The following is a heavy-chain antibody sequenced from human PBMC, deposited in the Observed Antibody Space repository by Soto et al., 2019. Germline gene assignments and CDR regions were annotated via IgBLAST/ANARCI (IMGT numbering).Heavy chain of an antibody. CDR3: ARGIPNCSGGSCFGANWFDP. CDR1: GGTFSSYS. V-gene: IGHV1-69*13. D-gene: IGHD2-15*01. J-gene: IGHJ5*02. CDR2: IIPIFGTA. Sequence: SVKVSCKASGGTFSSYSISWVRQAPGQGLEWMGGIIPIFGTANYAQKFQGRVTITADESTSTAYMELSSLRSEDTAVYYCARGIPNCSGGSCFGANWFDPWGQGTLVTVSS.